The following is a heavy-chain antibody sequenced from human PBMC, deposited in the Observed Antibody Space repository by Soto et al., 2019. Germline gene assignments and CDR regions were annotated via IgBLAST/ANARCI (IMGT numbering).Heavy chain of an antibody. V-gene: IGHV5-51*01. CDR3: ARPRYSSGWYGATDAFDI. CDR1: GYSFTSYW. Sequence: PGESLKISCKCSGYSFTSYWIGLVRQMPGKGLEWMGIIYPGDSDTRYSPSFQGQVTISADKSISTAYLQWSSLKASDTAMYYCARPRYSSGWYGATDAFDIWGQGTMVTVSS. J-gene: IGHJ3*02. D-gene: IGHD6-19*01. CDR2: IYPGDSDT.